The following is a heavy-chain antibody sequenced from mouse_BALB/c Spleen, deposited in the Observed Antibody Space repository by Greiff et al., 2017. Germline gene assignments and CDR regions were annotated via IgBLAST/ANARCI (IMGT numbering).Heavy chain of an antibody. D-gene: IGHD2-12*01. CDR1: GYAFTNYL. CDR3: ARGGGHDGGAMDY. Sequence: VQLQQSGAELVRPGTSVKVSCKASGYAFTNYLIEWVKQRPGQGLEWIGVINPGSGGTNYNEKFKGKATLTADKSSSTAYMQLISLTSDDSAVYFCARGGGHDGGAMDYWGQGTSVTVSS. J-gene: IGHJ4*01. CDR2: INPGSGGT. V-gene: IGHV1-54*01.